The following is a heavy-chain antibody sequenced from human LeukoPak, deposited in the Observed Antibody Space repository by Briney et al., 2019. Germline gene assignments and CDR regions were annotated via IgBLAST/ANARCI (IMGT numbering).Heavy chain of an antibody. D-gene: IGHD1-26*01. Sequence: SVKVSCKASGGTFSSYAISWVRQAPGQGLEWMGGIIPIFGTANYAQKFQGRVTMTRDMSTSTVYMELSSLRSEDTAVYYCARDLDSGSHFDYWGQGTLVTVSS. CDR3: ARDLDSGSHFDY. J-gene: IGHJ4*02. CDR2: IIPIFGTA. CDR1: GGTFSSYA. V-gene: IGHV1-69*05.